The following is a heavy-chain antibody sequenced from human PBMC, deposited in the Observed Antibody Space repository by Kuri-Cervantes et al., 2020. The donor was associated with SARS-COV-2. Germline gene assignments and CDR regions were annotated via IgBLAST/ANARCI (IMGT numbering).Heavy chain of an antibody. D-gene: IGHD3-22*01. CDR3: ARDHYYDLKGGMDV. Sequence: ASVKVSCKASGYTFTSYGISWVRQAPGQGLEWMGWISAYNGNTNYAQKLQGRVTMTTDTSTSTAYMELRSPRSDDTAVYYCARDHYYDLKGGMDVWGQGTTVTVSS. J-gene: IGHJ6*02. CDR1: GYTFTSYG. V-gene: IGHV1-18*01. CDR2: ISAYNGNT.